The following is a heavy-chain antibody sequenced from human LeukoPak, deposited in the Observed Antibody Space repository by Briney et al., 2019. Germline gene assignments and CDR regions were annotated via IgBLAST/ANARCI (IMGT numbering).Heavy chain of an antibody. CDR1: GYTFTSYG. CDR3: ASSGYCSSTSCFEYMDV. D-gene: IGHD2-2*01. CDR2: IIPIFGTA. Sequence: SVKVSCKASGYTFTSYGISWVRQAPGQGLEWMGGIIPIFGTANYAQKFQGRVTITTDESTGTAYMELSSLRSEDTAVYYCASSGYCSSTSCFEYMDVWGKGTTVTVSS. V-gene: IGHV1-69*05. J-gene: IGHJ6*03.